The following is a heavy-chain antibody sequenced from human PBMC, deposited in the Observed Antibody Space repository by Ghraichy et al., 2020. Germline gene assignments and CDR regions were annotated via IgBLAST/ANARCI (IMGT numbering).Heavy chain of an antibody. CDR2: IRYDGSNK. Sequence: GGSLRLSCAASGFTFSSYGMHWVRQAPGKGLEWVAFIRYDGSNKYYADSVKGRFTISRDNSKNTLYLQMNSLRAEDTAVYYCAKDPQWLDPRRLIDYWGQGTLVTVSS. D-gene: IGHD6-19*01. CDR3: AKDPQWLDPRRLIDY. CDR1: GFTFSSYG. V-gene: IGHV3-30*02. J-gene: IGHJ4*02.